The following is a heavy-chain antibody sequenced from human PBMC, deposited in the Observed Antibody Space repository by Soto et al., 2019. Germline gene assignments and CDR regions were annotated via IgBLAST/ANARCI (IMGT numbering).Heavy chain of an antibody. Sequence: ASVKVSCAASGYTFTLYGISWLRQAPGQGLEWMGWISAYNGNTNYAQKLQGRVTMTTDTSTSTAYMELRSLRSDDTAVYYCARDLRPIAVAGKWWFDTWGQGTLVTVSS. D-gene: IGHD6-19*01. J-gene: IGHJ5*02. CDR3: ARDLRPIAVAGKWWFDT. CDR2: ISAYNGNT. V-gene: IGHV1-18*01. CDR1: GYTFTLYG.